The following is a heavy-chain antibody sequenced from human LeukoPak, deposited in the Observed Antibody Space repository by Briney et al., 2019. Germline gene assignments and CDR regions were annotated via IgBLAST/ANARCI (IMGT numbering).Heavy chain of an antibody. CDR2: MNPNSGNT. CDR1: GYTFTSYD. Sequence: APVKVPCKASGYTFTSYDINWVRQATGQGLEWMGWMNPNSGNTGYAQKFQGRVTITRNTSISTAYMELSSLRSEDTAVYYCARGPMGVPAAIDYYYYMDVWGKGTTVTVSS. D-gene: IGHD2-2*02. V-gene: IGHV1-8*03. CDR3: ARGPMGVPAAIDYYYYMDV. J-gene: IGHJ6*03.